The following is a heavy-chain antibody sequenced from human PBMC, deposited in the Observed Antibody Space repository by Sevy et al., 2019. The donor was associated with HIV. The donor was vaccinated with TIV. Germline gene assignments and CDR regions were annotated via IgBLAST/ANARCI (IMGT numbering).Heavy chain of an antibody. CDR2: IHISGST. CDR3: ASGPWGWFDS. CDR1: GRSISTLY. D-gene: IGHD1-26*01. Sequence: SETLSLTCNVSGRSISTLYWTWIRQPAGKGLEWIGRIHISGSTNYNPSLKSRVTMSGDTSKNQFFLKMTSVTAADTAIHYCASGPWGWFDSWGQGTPVTVSS. J-gene: IGHJ5*01. V-gene: IGHV4-4*07.